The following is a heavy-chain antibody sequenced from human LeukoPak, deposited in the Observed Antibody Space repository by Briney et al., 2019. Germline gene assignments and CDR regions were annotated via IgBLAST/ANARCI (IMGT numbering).Heavy chain of an antibody. CDR3: ARHGSVSSGALV. CDR2: IFYSGST. D-gene: IGHD3-22*01. J-gene: IGHJ4*02. CDR1: GGSISSYY. V-gene: IGHV4-59*08. Sequence: SETLSLTCTDSGGSISSYYWSWIRQPPGKGLEWIGYIFYSGSTNYNPSLKSRVTISVDTSKNQFSLKLSSVTAADTAVYYCARHGSVSSGALVWGQGTLVTVSS.